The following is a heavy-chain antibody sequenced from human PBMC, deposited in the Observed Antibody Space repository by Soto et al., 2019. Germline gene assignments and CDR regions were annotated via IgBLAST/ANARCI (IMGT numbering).Heavy chain of an antibody. CDR3: ASSVLVTARFDY. J-gene: IGHJ4*02. V-gene: IGHV3-11*01. D-gene: IGHD2-21*02. Sequence: XGSLRLSCADAGFTFSDYFMNWIRQAPGKGLEWVSYISNTGSTVYYADSVKGRFTISRDNAKNSLFLQMNSLRAEDTAVYYCASSVLVTARFDYWGQGTPVTVSS. CDR2: ISNTGSTV. CDR1: GFTFSDYF.